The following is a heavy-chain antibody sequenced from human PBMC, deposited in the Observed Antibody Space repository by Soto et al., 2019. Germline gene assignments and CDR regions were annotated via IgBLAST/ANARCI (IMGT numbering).Heavy chain of an antibody. V-gene: IGHV1-69*06. J-gene: IGHJ4*02. CDR1: GGTFSSYA. Sequence: QVQLVQSGAEVKKPGSSVKVSCKASGGTFSSYAISWVRQAPGQGLEWMGGIIPIFGTANYAQKFQGRVTITADKSTSTADMELSSLRSEDTAVYYCARGYYDSSGYYYPVDYWGQGTLVTVSS. CDR2: IIPIFGTA. CDR3: ARGYYDSSGYYYPVDY. D-gene: IGHD3-22*01.